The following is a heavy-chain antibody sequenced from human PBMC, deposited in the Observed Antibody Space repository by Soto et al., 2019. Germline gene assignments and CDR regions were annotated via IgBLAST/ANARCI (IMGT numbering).Heavy chain of an antibody. CDR3: ARDGRFYDFWSGYYKYYGMEV. V-gene: IGHV4-31*03. Sequence: PSSTXSLTGTVGVCSIISGWYYLSWIRQHPGKVLEWIGYIYYSGSTYYNPSLKSRVTISVDTSKNQFSLKLSSVTAADTAVYYCARDGRFYDFWSGYYKYYGMEVWGQGTTV. CDR1: VCSIISGWYY. D-gene: IGHD3-3*01. J-gene: IGHJ6*01. CDR2: IYYSGST.